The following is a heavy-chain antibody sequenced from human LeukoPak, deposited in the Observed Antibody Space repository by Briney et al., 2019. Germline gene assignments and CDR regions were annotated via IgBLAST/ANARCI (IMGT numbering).Heavy chain of an antibody. Sequence: GGSLRLSCAASGFTFSGYSMNWVRQAPGKGLEWVSYISSSSSTIYYADSVKGRFTISRDNAKNSLYLQMNSLRAEDTAVYYCAGSSSWVDFDYWGQGTLVTVSS. V-gene: IGHV3-48*01. CDR3: AGSSSWVDFDY. J-gene: IGHJ4*02. CDR2: ISSSSSTI. CDR1: GFTFSGYS. D-gene: IGHD6-13*01.